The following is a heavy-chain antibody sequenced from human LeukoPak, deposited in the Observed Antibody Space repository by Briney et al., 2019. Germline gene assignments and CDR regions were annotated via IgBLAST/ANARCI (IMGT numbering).Heavy chain of an antibody. CDR3: ARVLDFWSGSTIFSYDTMDV. J-gene: IGHJ6*03. Sequence: GASVKVSCKASGYTFTGEYMHWVRQAPGQGLEWMGWINPNSGGTNYAQKLHGRVTMTRDTSISTAYMELSSLRSGDTAVYYCARVLDFWSGSTIFSYDTMDVWGEGTTVTVSS. CDR1: GYTFTGEY. D-gene: IGHD3-3*01. V-gene: IGHV1-2*02. CDR2: INPNSGGT.